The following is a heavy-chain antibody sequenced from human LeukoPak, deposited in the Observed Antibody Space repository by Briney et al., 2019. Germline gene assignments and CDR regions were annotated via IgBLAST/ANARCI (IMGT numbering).Heavy chain of an antibody. Sequence: ASVKVSCKASGYTFTGYYMHLVRQAPGQGLEWMGRINPNSGGTNYAQKFQGRVTMTRDTSISTAYMELTRLRSDDTAVYYCARDTITMGINWFDLWGQGTLVTVSS. V-gene: IGHV1-2*06. CDR3: ARDTITMGINWFDL. CDR2: INPNSGGT. D-gene: IGHD3-10*01. CDR1: GYTFTGYY. J-gene: IGHJ5*02.